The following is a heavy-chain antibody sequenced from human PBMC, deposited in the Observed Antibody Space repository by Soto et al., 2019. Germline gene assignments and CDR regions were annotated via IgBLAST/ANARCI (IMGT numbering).Heavy chain of an antibody. D-gene: IGHD4-17*01. CDR1: GYSFTTSG. CDR3: ARRLYGDYDY. CDR2: ISTYNGNT. Sequence: QAQLVQSGAEVKEPGASVKVSCKASGYSFTTSGITWVRQAPGQGLEWMGWISTYNGNTNYAQKLQDRVTLTTDTSTSTAYMELRSLRSDDTAVYYCARRLYGDYDYWGHRTLVTVSS. J-gene: IGHJ4*01. V-gene: IGHV1-18*01.